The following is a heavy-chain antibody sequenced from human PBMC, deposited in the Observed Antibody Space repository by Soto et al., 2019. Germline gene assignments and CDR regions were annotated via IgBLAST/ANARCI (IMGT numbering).Heavy chain of an antibody. J-gene: IGHJ6*02. CDR2: IYSGGST. CDR3: ARDKYSSSSVRYYYYYYGMDV. Sequence: EVQLVESGGGLIQPGGSVRLSCAASGFTVSSNYMSWVRQAPGKGLEWVSVIYSGGSTYYADSVKGRFTISRDNSKNTLYLQMNSLRAEDTAVYYCARDKYSSSSVRYYYYYYGMDVWGQGTTVTVSS. V-gene: IGHV3-53*01. CDR1: GFTVSSNY. D-gene: IGHD6-6*01.